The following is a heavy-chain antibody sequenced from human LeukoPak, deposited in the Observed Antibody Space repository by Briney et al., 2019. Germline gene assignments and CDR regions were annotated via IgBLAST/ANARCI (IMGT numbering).Heavy chain of an antibody. CDR1: GFTFSSYG. Sequence: GGSLRLSCAASGFTFSSYGMHWVRQAPGKGLEWVAFIRYDGSNKYYADSVKGRFTISRDNSKNTLYLQMNSLRAEDTAVYYCAKDSSTYYYGSGSYGGSVDYWGQGTLVTVSS. D-gene: IGHD3-10*01. J-gene: IGHJ4*02. CDR3: AKDSSTYYYGSGSYGGSVDY. V-gene: IGHV3-30*02. CDR2: IRYDGSNK.